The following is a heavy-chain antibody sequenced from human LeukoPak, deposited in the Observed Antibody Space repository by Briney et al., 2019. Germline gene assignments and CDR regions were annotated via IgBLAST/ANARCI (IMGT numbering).Heavy chain of an antibody. CDR2: ISGSGDST. J-gene: IGHJ5*02. V-gene: IGHV3-23*01. CDR1: GFTFSSYA. CDR3: ARVGSGIAATDRKFDP. Sequence: GGSLRLSCAASGFTFSSYAMSWVRQAPGKGLEWVSAISGSGDSTYYGDSVKGRFTISRDNSKNTLYLQMNSLRAEDTAVYYCARVGSGIAATDRKFDPWGQGTPVTVSS. D-gene: IGHD6-13*01.